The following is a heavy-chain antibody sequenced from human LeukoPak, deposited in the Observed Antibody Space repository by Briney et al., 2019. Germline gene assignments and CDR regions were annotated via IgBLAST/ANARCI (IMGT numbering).Heavy chain of an antibody. CDR2: IRSKAYGGTT. Sequence: GGSLRLSCTASGFTFGDYAMSWVRQAPGKGLEWVGFIRSKAYGGTTEYAASVKGRFTISRDDSKSIAYLQMNSLKTEDTAVYYFTRGGAAYSSGQNDYWGQGNLVTVSS. D-gene: IGHD6-19*01. V-gene: IGHV3-49*04. CDR1: GFTFGDYA. CDR3: TRGGAAYSSGQNDY. J-gene: IGHJ4*02.